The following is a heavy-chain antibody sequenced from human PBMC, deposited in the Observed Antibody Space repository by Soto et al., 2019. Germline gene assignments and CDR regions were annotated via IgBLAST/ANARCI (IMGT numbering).Heavy chain of an antibody. Sequence: GGSLRLSCAASGFTFSNAWMNWVRQAPGKGLEWVGRIKSKTDGGTTDYAAPVKGRFTISRDDSKNTLYLLMNSLKTEDAAVYYCTTDFPNVEVAGSYFDFWGQGTLVTVSS. V-gene: IGHV3-15*07. J-gene: IGHJ4*02. CDR3: TTDFPNVEVAGSYFDF. D-gene: IGHD6-19*01. CDR1: GFTFSNAW. CDR2: IKSKTDGGTT.